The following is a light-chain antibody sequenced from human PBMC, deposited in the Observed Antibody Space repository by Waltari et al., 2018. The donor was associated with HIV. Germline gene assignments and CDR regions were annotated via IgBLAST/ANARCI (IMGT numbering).Light chain of an antibody. CDR1: QSVLYTSKNKNY. CDR2: WSS. J-gene: IGKJ4*01. V-gene: IGKV4-1*01. Sequence: DIVMTQSPGSLAVSLGERATINCKSSQSVLYTSKNKNYVSWYQQKAGQPPKVLIYWSSTRDSGVPERFSGSGSGTDFTLTIDRLQPEDVAVYFCQQNYSTPFTFGGGTRVEIK. CDR3: QQNYSTPFT.